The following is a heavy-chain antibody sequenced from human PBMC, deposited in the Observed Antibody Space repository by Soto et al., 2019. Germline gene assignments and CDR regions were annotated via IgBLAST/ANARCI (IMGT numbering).Heavy chain of an antibody. J-gene: IGHJ4*02. D-gene: IGHD1-1*01. CDR1: GYTFSDHD. CDR3: ARVGGNWNDDYFDY. Sequence: QVQLVQSGAEVKKPGASVKVSCKASGYTFSDHDINWVRQASGQGPEWLGWMNPNSGDTGYAQNFQGRVTMTRDTSKRTAYMELSSLRSEDTAVYYCARVGGNWNDDYFDYWGQETLVTVSS. CDR2: MNPNSGDT. V-gene: IGHV1-8*01.